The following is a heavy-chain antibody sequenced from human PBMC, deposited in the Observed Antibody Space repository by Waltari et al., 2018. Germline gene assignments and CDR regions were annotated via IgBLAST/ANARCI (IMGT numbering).Heavy chain of an antibody. V-gene: IGHV3-7*02. CDR1: GFNLSDYW. CDR3: TTLARGESGDY. D-gene: IGHD3-10*01. CDR2: INQDESQK. J-gene: IGHJ4*02. Sequence: EVHLVESGGGLVQPGGSLRLSCAVSGFNLSDYWMTWVRQAPGKGMEWVANINQDESQKYDLDSVRGRFIISRDNARNSFYLQMNNLRAEDTAVYYCTTLARGESGDYWGQGTLVTVSS.